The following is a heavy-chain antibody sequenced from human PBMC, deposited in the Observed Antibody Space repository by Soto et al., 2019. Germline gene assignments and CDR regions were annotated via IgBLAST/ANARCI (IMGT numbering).Heavy chain of an antibody. CDR3: AKDKRVWSGYYPLAY. D-gene: IGHD3-3*01. J-gene: IGHJ4*02. CDR1: GFTFSSYG. V-gene: IGHV3-30*18. Sequence: QVQLVESGGGVVQPGRSLRLSCAASGFTFSSYGMHWVRQAPGKGLEWVAVISYDGSNKYYADSVKGRFTISRDNSKKTLYLQMSSLRAEDTAVYYCAKDKRVWSGYYPLAYWGQGNLVTVSS. CDR2: ISYDGSNK.